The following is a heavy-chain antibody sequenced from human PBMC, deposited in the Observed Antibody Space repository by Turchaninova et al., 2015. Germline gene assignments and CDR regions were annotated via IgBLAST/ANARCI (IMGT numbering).Heavy chain of an antibody. D-gene: IGHD3-3*01. CDR1: GGSISSSSYH. Sequence: QLQLQESGPGLVKPSETPSLPCPVSGGSISSSSYHWGGIRQPPGKGREWIGSIYYSGGTYYNPSLKSRVTISVDTSKNQFSLKLSSVTAADTAVYYCARLYDFWSGYPDAFDIWGQGTMVTVSS. CDR2: IYYSGGT. J-gene: IGHJ3*02. CDR3: ARLYDFWSGYPDAFDI. V-gene: IGHV4-39*01.